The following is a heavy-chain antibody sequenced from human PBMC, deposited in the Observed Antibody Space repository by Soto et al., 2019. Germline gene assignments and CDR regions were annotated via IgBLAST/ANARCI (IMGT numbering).Heavy chain of an antibody. CDR1: GFSVSSNY. CDR2: IYSGGNT. CDR3: GRDSPWIPYYHYGMDV. V-gene: IGHV3-53*01. D-gene: IGHD5-18*01. Sequence: EVQLVESGGGLIQPGGSLRLSCAASGFSVSSNYMSWVRQAPGKGLEWVSVIYSGGNTHYADSVKGRFTISRDNSKNTLDLQMNSLRAEDKAVYYCGRDSPWIPYYHYGMDVWGQGTTVTCSS. J-gene: IGHJ6*02.